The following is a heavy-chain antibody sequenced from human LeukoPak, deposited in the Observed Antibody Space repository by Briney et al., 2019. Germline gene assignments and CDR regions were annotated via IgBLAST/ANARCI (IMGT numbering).Heavy chain of an antibody. CDR2: ISNDGSSK. CDR1: GFTFSSYW. CDR3: ATAKMYSSGWNDY. J-gene: IGHJ4*02. D-gene: IGHD6-19*01. Sequence: PGGSLRLSCAASGFTFSSYWMHWVRQAPGKGLVWDSRISNDGSSKSYADSVKGRFTVSRDNAKNTQYLQMNSLSAEDTALYYCATAKMYSSGWNDYWGQGTLVTVSS. V-gene: IGHV3-74*01.